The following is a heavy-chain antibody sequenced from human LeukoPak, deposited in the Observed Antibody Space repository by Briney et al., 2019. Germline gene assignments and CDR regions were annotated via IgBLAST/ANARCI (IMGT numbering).Heavy chain of an antibody. V-gene: IGHV4-38-2*02. CDR1: GYSISSGYY. D-gene: IGHD3-10*01. CDR2: IYHSGNT. CDR3: ARVRGGRWFDP. Sequence: SETLSLTCTVSGYSISSGYYWAWIRQPPGKGLQWIGNIYHSGNTYYNPSLKSRVSISVDTSKNQFSLKLSSVTAADTAVYYCARVRGGRWFDPWGQGTLVTVSS. J-gene: IGHJ5*02.